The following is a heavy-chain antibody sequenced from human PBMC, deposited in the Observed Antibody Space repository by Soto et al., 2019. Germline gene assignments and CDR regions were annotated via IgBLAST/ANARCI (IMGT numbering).Heavy chain of an antibody. CDR3: ARGITIFGVAPNDAFDI. Sequence: SETLSLTCTVSGGSISSGDYYWSWIRQPPGKGLEWIGYIYYSGSTNYNPSLKSRVTISVDTSKNQFSLKLSSVTAADTAVYYCARGITIFGVAPNDAFDIWGQGTMVTVSS. V-gene: IGHV4-30-4*01. J-gene: IGHJ3*02. CDR2: IYYSGST. CDR1: GGSISSGDYY. D-gene: IGHD3-3*01.